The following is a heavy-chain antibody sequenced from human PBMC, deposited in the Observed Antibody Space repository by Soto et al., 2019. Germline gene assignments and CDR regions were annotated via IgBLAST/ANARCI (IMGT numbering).Heavy chain of an antibody. Sequence: SETLSLTCAVYGGSFSGYYWSWIRQPPGKGLEWIGEINHSGSTNYNPSLKSRVTISVDTSKNQFSLKLSSVTAADTAVYYCARDGVGATSYYFDYWGQGTLVTVSS. CDR2: INHSGST. V-gene: IGHV4-34*01. CDR3: ARDGVGATSYYFDY. CDR1: GGSFSGYY. D-gene: IGHD1-26*01. J-gene: IGHJ4*02.